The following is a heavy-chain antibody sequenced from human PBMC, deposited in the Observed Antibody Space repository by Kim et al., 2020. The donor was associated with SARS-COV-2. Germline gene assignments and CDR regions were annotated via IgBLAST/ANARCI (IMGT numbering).Heavy chain of an antibody. Sequence: SGRTNYNPSLKSRVIISIDTSKNQFFLQLSSVTAADAAVYYCARDRQPYYWGQGTLVTVSS. D-gene: IGHD1-1*01. V-gene: IGHV4-34*01. J-gene: IGHJ4*02. CDR2: SGRT. CDR3: ARDRQPYY.